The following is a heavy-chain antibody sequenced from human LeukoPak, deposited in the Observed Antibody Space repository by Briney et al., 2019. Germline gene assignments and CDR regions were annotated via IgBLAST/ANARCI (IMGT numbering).Heavy chain of an antibody. D-gene: IGHD3-10*02. CDR2: IKQDGSEK. V-gene: IGHV3-7*01. CDR1: GFTFSSYW. Sequence: GGSLRLSCAASGFTFSSYWMSWVRQAPGKGLEWVANIKQDGSEKYYVESVRGRFTISRDNAKNSLYLQMNSLRAEDTAVYYCAELGITMIGGVWGKGTTVTISS. J-gene: IGHJ6*04. CDR3: AELGITMIGGV.